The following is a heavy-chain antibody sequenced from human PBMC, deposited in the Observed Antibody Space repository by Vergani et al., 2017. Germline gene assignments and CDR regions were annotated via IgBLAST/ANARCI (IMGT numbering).Heavy chain of an antibody. Sequence: QVQLVESGGGVVQPGRSLRLSCAASGFTFSSYAMHWVRQAPGKGLEWVAVISYDGSNKYYADSVKGRFTISRDNSKNTLYLQMNSLRAEDTAVYYCARAWGGYSWNYAVDYWGQGTLVTVSS. CDR3: ARAWGGYSWNYAVDY. J-gene: IGHJ4*02. V-gene: IGHV3-30-3*01. D-gene: IGHD1-7*01. CDR2: ISYDGSNK. CDR1: GFTFSSYA.